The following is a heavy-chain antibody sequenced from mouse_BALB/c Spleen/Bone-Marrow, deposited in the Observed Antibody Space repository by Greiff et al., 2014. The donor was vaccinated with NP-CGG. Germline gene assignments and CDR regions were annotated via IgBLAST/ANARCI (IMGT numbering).Heavy chain of an antibody. Sequence: DVKLQESGGGLVKPGGSLKLSCAASGFTFSDFYMFWFRQTPEKRLEWVATISNGGTYTYYPDSVKGRFTISRDNAKNNLYLQVSSLKSEDTAMYYCARSGERYGAMDYWGQGTSVTVTS. CDR2: ISNGGTYT. J-gene: IGHJ4*01. CDR3: ARSGERYGAMDY. CDR1: GFTFSDFY. V-gene: IGHV5-4*02. D-gene: IGHD1-1*02.